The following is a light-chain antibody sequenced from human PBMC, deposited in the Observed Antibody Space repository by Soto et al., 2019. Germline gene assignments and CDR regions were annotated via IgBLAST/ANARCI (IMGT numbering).Light chain of an antibody. V-gene: IGKV3-20*01. CDR2: GAS. CDR3: HQYGTSVWA. CDR1: QSVSSNY. J-gene: IGKJ1*01. Sequence: EIVLTQSPGTLSLSPGERATLSCRASQSVSSNYLAWSQQKPGQAPRLLIYGASSRATGIPDRFSGSGSVTDFTLTISRLEPDDFAVYYCHQYGTSVWAFGQGTKVEV.